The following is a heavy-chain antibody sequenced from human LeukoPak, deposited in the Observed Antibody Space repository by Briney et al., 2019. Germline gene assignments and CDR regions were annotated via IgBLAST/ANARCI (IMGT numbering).Heavy chain of an antibody. V-gene: IGHV4-38-2*01. CDR2: IYHSGST. CDR1: GYSISSGYY. Sequence: PSETLSLTCAVSGYSISSGYYWGWIRQPPEKGLEWIGSIYHSGSTYYNPSLKSRVTISVDTSKNQFSLKLSSVTAADTAVYYCARVGRFLEWLAEYNWFDPWGQGTLVTVSS. CDR3: ARVGRFLEWLAEYNWFDP. J-gene: IGHJ5*02. D-gene: IGHD3-3*01.